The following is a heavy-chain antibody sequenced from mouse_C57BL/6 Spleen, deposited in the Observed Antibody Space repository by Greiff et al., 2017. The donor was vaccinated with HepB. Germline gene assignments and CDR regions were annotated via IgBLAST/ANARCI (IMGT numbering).Heavy chain of an antibody. CDR3: ARRGDYEDYAMDY. Sequence: EVQVVESGGDLVKPGGSLKLSCAASGFTFSSYGMSWVRQTPDKRLEWVATISSGGSYTYYPDSVKGRFTISRDNAKNTLYLQMSSLKSEDTAMYYCARRGDYEDYAMDYWGQGTSVTVSS. V-gene: IGHV5-6*01. J-gene: IGHJ4*01. CDR2: ISSGGSYT. D-gene: IGHD1-1*01. CDR1: GFTFSSYG.